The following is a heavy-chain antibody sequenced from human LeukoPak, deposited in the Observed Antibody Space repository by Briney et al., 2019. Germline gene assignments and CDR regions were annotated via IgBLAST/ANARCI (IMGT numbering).Heavy chain of an antibody. V-gene: IGHV3-23*01. Sequence: GGSLRLSCAASGFTFSSYAMSWVRQAPGKGLEWVSAISGSGGSTYYADSVKGRFTISRDNSKNTLYLQINSLRAEDTAVYYCAKADLVVVAASWFDPWGQGTLVTVSS. CDR3: AKADLVVVAASWFDP. CDR2: ISGSGGST. J-gene: IGHJ5*02. D-gene: IGHD2-15*01. CDR1: GFTFSSYA.